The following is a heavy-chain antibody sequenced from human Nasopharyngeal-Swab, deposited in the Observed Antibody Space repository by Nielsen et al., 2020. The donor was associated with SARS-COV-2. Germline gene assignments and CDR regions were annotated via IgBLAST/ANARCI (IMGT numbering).Heavy chain of an antibody. CDR1: GFTFSSYA. D-gene: IGHD4-23*01. CDR3: AKIYPEYGGPH. CDR2: ISGSGGST. Sequence: GESLKISCAASGFTFSSYAMSWVRQAPGKGLAWVSSISGSGGSTYYADSVRGRFTISRDNSKNTLYLQMNSLRAEDTAVYYCAKIYPEYGGPHWGQGTLVTVSS. J-gene: IGHJ4*02. V-gene: IGHV3-23*01.